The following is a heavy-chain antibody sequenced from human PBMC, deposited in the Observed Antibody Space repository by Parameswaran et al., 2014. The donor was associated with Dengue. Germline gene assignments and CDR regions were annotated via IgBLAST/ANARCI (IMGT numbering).Heavy chain of an antibody. CDR2: ISAYNGNT. V-gene: IGHV1-18*01. J-gene: IGHJ5*02. Sequence: WVRQAPGQGLEWMGWISAYNGNTNYAQKLQGRVTMTTDTSTSTAYMELRSLRSDDTAVYYCARGITHYYGSGSYYKAWFDPWGQGTLVTVSS. CDR3: ARGITHYYGSGSYYKAWFDP. D-gene: IGHD3-10*01.